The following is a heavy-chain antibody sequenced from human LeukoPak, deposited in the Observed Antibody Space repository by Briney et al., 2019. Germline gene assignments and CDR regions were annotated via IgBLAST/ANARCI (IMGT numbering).Heavy chain of an antibody. D-gene: IGHD1-26*01. CDR3: AKDRRSYSYFPDY. CDR2: ISGSGGST. CDR1: GFTFSSYA. V-gene: IGHV3-23*01. J-gene: IGHJ4*02. Sequence: GASLRLSCAASGFTFSSYAMSWVRQAPGKGLEWVSAISGSGGSTYYADSVKGRFTISRDNSKNTLYLQMNSLRAGDTAVYYCAKDRRSYSYFPDYWGQGTLVTVSS.